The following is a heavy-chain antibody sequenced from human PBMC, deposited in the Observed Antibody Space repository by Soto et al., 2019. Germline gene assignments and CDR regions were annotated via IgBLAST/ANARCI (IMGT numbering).Heavy chain of an antibody. V-gene: IGHV4-30-4*01. CDR3: AGLQSMRLSGLDP. CDR2: IYYSGST. J-gene: IGHJ5*02. D-gene: IGHD3-16*02. Sequence: QVQLQESGPGLVKPSQTLSLTCTVSGGSISSGDYYWSWIRQPPGKGLEWIGYIYYSGSTYYNPSLKSRVTISVDTSKNQFSLKLSSVTAAGTAVYYCAGLQSMRLSGLDPWGQGTLVTVSS. CDR1: GGSISSGDYY.